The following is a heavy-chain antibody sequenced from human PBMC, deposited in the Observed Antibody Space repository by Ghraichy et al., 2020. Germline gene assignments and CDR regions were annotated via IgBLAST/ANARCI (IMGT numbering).Heavy chain of an antibody. J-gene: IGHJ4*02. CDR1: GFTFSSYS. V-gene: IGHV3-21*01. CDR3: ARVPTDYFVY. D-gene: IGHD4-17*01. Sequence: GGSLRLSCAASGFTFSSYSMNWVRQAPGKGLEWVSSINSSSSYIYYAESVKGRFTISRDNAKNSLYLQMNSLRAEDTAVYYCARVPTDYFVYWGQGTLVTVSS. CDR2: INSSSSYI.